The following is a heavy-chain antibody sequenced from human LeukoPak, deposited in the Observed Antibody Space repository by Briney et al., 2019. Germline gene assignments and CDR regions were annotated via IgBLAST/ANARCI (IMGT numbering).Heavy chain of an antibody. CDR2: IYHNGDT. CDR1: GGSMTSYY. J-gene: IGHJ3*02. CDR3: ARKIRGVDAFDI. V-gene: IGHV4-59*01. D-gene: IGHD3-10*01. Sequence: SETQSLTCTVSGGSMTSYYWTWIRQPPGKGLEWIGYIYHNGDTNYNPSLKSRVTISVDTSKNQFPLKLSSVTAADTAVYYCARKIRGVDAFDIWGQGTMVTVSS.